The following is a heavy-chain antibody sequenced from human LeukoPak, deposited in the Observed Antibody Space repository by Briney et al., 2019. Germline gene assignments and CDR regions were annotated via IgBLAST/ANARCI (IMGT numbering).Heavy chain of an antibody. D-gene: IGHD3-10*01. CDR1: GYTFIGYY. CDR3: ARSNYYGSQSEY. V-gene: IGHV1-2*02. J-gene: IGHJ4*02. CDR2: INPNSGDT. Sequence: ASVKVSCKASGYTFIGYYMHWVRQAPGQGLEWMGWINPNSGDTNYAQRFRGRVTMTRDTSINTAYMELSSLRSDDTAVYYCARSNYYGSQSEYWGQGTLVAVSS.